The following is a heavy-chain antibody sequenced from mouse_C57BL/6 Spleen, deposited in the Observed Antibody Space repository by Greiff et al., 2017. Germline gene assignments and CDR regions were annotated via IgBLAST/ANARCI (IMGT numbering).Heavy chain of an antibody. V-gene: IGHV1-4*01. CDR1: GYTFTSYT. J-gene: IGHJ2*01. D-gene: IGHD1-1*01. CDR3: ARRGTTVVAFDY. Sequence: QVQLQQSGAELARPGASVKMSCKASGYTFTSYTMHWVKQRPGQGLEWIGYINPSSGYTKYNQKFKDKATLTADKSANTAYMQLSSLTSEDSAVYYCARRGTTVVAFDYWGQGTTLTVSS. CDR2: INPSSGYT.